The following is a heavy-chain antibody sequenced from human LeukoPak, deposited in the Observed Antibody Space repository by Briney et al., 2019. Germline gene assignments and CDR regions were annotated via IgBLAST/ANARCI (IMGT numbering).Heavy chain of an antibody. CDR1: GGSISSYY. V-gene: IGHV4-59*01. Sequence: SETLSLTCTVSGGSISSYYWSWIRQPPGKGLEWIGYTYYSGSTNYNPSLKSRVTISVDTSKNQFSLKLSSVTAADTAVYYCARDIVATIPGGAFGIWGQGTMVTVSS. J-gene: IGHJ3*02. CDR3: ARDIVATIPGGAFGI. CDR2: TYYSGST. D-gene: IGHD5-12*01.